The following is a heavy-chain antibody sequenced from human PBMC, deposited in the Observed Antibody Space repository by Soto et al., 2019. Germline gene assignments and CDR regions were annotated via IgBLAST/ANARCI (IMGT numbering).Heavy chain of an antibody. CDR1: GDPISSSKW. CDR3: ARLNRDYYYYGMDV. J-gene: IGHJ6*02. CDR2: INQNGIT. V-gene: IGHV4-4*02. Sequence: SETLSLTCAVSGDPISSSKWWTWVRQTPGKGLEWIGKINQNGITNYNPSLESRVTILKDNSKNQLSLKLTSVTAVDSAVYYCARLNRDYYYYGMDVWGQGATVTVSS.